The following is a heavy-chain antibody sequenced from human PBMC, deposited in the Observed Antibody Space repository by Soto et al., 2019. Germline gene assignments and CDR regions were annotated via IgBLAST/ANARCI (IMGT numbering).Heavy chain of an antibody. J-gene: IGHJ4*02. V-gene: IGHV1-3*01. Sequence: SSVKVSCKASGYTFSNSAMHWVRQAPGQRLEWMGWINAGNWNTKYSQKFQGRVTITRDTSASTAYMELSSLRSEDTAVYYCAREMADLNFFAHWGRRTPVTVSS. CDR3: AREMADLNFFAH. D-gene: IGHD6-19*01. CDR2: INAGNWNT. CDR1: GYTFSNSA.